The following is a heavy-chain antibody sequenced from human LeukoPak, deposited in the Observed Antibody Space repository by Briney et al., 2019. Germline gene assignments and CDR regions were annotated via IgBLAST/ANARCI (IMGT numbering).Heavy chain of an antibody. V-gene: IGHV4-34*01. Sequence: PSETLSLTCAVYGGSFSGYYWSWIRQPPGKGLEWIGEINHSGSTNYNPSLKSRVTISVDTSKNQFSLKLSSVTAADTAVYYCARARLFGYYYYYMDVWGKGTTVTVFS. J-gene: IGHJ6*03. CDR2: INHSGST. CDR1: GGSFSGYY. D-gene: IGHD4/OR15-4a*01. CDR3: ARARLFGYYYYYMDV.